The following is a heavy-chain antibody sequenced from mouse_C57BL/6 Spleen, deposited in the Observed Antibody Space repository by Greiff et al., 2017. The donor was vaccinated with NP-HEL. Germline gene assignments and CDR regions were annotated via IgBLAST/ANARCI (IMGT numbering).Heavy chain of an antibody. CDR2: IYPGSGNT. CDR1: GYTFTDYY. J-gene: IGHJ4*01. CDR3: SRNDYVPYYAMDY. V-gene: IGHV1-76*01. D-gene: IGHD2-4*01. Sequence: QVQLQQSGAELVRPGASVKLSCKASGYTFTDYYINWVKQRPGQGLEWIARIYPGSGNTYYNEKFKGKATLTAEKSSSTAYMQLSSLTSEDSAVYFCSRNDYVPYYAMDYWGQGTSVTVSS.